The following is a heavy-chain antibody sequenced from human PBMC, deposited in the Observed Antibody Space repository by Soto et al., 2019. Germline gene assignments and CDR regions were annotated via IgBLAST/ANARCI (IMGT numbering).Heavy chain of an antibody. D-gene: IGHD3-10*01. Sequence: PSETLSLTCTVSGGSISSGDDYWSWIRQPPGKGLEWIGYIYYSGSTYYNPSLKSRVTISVDTSKNQFSLKLSSVTAADTAVYYCAREARGLLWFGPFDYWGQGTLVTVSS. CDR1: GGSISSGDDY. CDR2: IYYSGST. J-gene: IGHJ4*02. V-gene: IGHV4-30-4*01. CDR3: AREARGLLWFGPFDY.